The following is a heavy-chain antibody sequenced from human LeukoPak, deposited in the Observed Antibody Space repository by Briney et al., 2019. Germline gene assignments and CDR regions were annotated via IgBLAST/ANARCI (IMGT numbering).Heavy chain of an antibody. CDR3: AREGEILYYGMDV. V-gene: IGHV4-59*01. CDR1: GGSISSYY. D-gene: IGHD1-26*01. Sequence: PSETLSLTCTVSGGSISSYYWSWIRQPPGKGLEWIGYIYYSGSTNYNPSLKSRVTISVDTSKNQFSLKLSSVTAAVTAVYYCAREGEILYYGMDVWGQGTTVTVSS. CDR2: IYYSGST. J-gene: IGHJ6*02.